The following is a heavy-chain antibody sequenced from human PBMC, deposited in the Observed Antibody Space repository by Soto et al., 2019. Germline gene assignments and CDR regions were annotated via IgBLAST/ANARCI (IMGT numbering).Heavy chain of an antibody. Sequence: VQLVQSGAEEKKPGASVKVSCKASGYTFTSYAMHWVRQAPGQRLEWMGWINAGNGNSNYSQKFPGSVTITSDTSASTAYMERSSLRSEDTAVYYCARSIVVVTALDYWGQGTLVTVSS. CDR1: GYTFTSYA. CDR3: ARSIVVVTALDY. V-gene: IGHV1-3*05. CDR2: INAGNGNS. D-gene: IGHD2-21*02. J-gene: IGHJ4*02.